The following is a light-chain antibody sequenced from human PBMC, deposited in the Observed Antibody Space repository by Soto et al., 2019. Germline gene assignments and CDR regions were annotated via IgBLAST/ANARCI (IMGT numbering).Light chain of an antibody. J-gene: IGLJ2*01. Sequence: QSVLTQPASVSGSPGQSITISCTGTSSGVGSYNLVSWYQQHPGKAPKLMIYEDNKRPSGLSNRCSGSKSGNTASLTISGLQAEDEAHYYCYSYAGSSTFDVVFGGGTKLTVL. CDR2: EDN. CDR1: SSGVGSYNL. V-gene: IGLV2-23*02. CDR3: YSYAGSSTFDVV.